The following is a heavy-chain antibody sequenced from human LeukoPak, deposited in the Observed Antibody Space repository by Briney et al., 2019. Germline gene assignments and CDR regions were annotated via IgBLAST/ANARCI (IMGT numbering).Heavy chain of an antibody. Sequence: SETLSLTCAVYGGSFSGYSWSWVRQRPGKGLEWVWDINLSGSTNYNAALKSRVTISVDTSKNQLSLKLSSVTAADTAVYYWARVAGSGSYSAQYYYYYYGMDVWGQGTTVTVSS. CDR3: ARVAGSGSYSAQYYYYYYGMDV. V-gene: IGHV4-34*01. CDR2: INLSGST. J-gene: IGHJ6*02. D-gene: IGHD3-10*01. CDR1: GGSFSGYS.